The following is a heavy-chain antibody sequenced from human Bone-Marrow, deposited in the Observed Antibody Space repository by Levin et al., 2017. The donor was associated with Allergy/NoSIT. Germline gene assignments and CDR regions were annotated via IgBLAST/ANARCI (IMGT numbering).Heavy chain of an antibody. J-gene: IGHJ5*02. V-gene: IGHV1-8*01. Sequence: ASVKVSCKASGYTFTSYDINWVRQATGQGLEWMGWMNPNSGNTGYAQKFQGRVTMTRNTSISTAYMELSSLRSEDTAVYYCARGECSGGSCYGFACMANWFDPWGQGTLVTVSS. CDR1: GYTFTSYD. CDR3: ARGECSGGSCYGFACMANWFDP. D-gene: IGHD2-15*01. CDR2: MNPNSGNT.